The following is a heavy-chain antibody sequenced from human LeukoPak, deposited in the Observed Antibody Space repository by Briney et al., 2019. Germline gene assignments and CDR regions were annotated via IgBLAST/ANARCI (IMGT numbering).Heavy chain of an antibody. CDR2: IWYDGSNK. CDR1: GFTFNTYG. D-gene: IGHD2-15*01. Sequence: PGGSLRLSCAASGFTFNTYGMNWVRQAPGKGLEWVAVIWYDGSNKYYADTVKGRFTISRDNSKNTLYLQMNSLSAEDTAVYFCARVACTGNSCRPYHYYGMDVWGQGTTVTVSS. CDR3: ARVACTGNSCRPYHYYGMDV. V-gene: IGHV3-33*01. J-gene: IGHJ6*02.